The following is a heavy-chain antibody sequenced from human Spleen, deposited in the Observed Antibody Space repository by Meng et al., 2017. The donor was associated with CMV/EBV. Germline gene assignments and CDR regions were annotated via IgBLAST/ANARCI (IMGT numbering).Heavy chain of an antibody. CDR1: GFTFSSYA. CDR3: ARDGSGSYYAY. J-gene: IGHJ4*02. CDR2: ILYDGSNK. Sequence: GESLKISCAASGFTFSSYAMHWVRQAPGKGLEWVAVILYDGSNKYYADSVKGRFTISRDNSKNTLYLQMNSLRPEDTAVYFCARDGSGSYYAYWGQGTLVTVSS. D-gene: IGHD3-10*01. V-gene: IGHV3-30*04.